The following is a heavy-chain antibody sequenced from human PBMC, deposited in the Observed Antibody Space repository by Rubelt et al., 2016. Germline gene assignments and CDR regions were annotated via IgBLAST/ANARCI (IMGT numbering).Heavy chain of an antibody. Sequence: QVQLQQWGAGLLKPSETLSLTCAVYGGSFSGYYWSWIRQPPGKGLEWIGEINHSGSTNFNTSLKSRVTISVDTSKNQLSPKLSSVTAADTAVYYCARGYCSSTSCYFDYWGQGTLVTVSS. D-gene: IGHD2-2*01. CDR1: GGSFSGYY. V-gene: IGHV4-34*01. CDR2: INHSGST. J-gene: IGHJ4*02. CDR3: ARGYCSSTSCYFDY.